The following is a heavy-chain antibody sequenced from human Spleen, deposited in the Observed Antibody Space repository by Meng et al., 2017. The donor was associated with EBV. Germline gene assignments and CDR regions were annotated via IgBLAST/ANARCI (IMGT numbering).Heavy chain of an antibody. Sequence: QLGQSGAEVKKPWASVNVSCKASGYIFSIYAMTWVRQAPGQGLEWVGWSNPFNGKTNYAEEFQGRVTMTTDTSTSTAYMELGSLTSDDTAVYFCAIARDCSGGVCYPDYWGQGTLVTVSS. J-gene: IGHJ4*02. CDR2: SNPFNGKT. CDR3: AIARDCSGGVCYPDY. CDR1: GYIFSIYA. V-gene: IGHV1-18*04. D-gene: IGHD2-8*02.